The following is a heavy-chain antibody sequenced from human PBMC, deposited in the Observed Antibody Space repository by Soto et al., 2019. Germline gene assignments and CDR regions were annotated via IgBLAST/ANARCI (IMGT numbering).Heavy chain of an antibody. CDR2: IVVGSGNT. J-gene: IGHJ6*02. CDR1: GFTFTSSA. Sequence: SVKVSCKASGFTFTSSAVQWVRQARGQRLEWIGWIVVGSGNTNYAQKFQERVTITRDMSTSTAYMELSSLRSEDTAAYYCAADKAYDSSGYYFGYYYYRLDVSGQGTTDTGS. V-gene: IGHV1-58*01. D-gene: IGHD3-22*01. CDR3: AADKAYDSSGYYFGYYYYRLDV.